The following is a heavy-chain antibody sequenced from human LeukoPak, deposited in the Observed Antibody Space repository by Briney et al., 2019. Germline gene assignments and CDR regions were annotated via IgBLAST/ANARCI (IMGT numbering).Heavy chain of an antibody. Sequence: PSETLSLTCTVSGGSISSGSYYWSWIRQPAGTGLEWIGRIYTSGSTNYNPSLKSRVTISVDTSKNQFSLKLSSVTAADTAVYYCARESTETGQWQVLFDIWGQGTMVTVSS. V-gene: IGHV4-61*02. J-gene: IGHJ3*02. CDR2: IYTSGST. CDR1: GGSISSGSYY. CDR3: ARESTETGQWQVLFDI. D-gene: IGHD6-19*01.